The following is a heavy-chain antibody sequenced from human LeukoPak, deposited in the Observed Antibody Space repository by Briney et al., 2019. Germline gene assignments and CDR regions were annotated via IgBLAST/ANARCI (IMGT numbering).Heavy chain of an antibody. Sequence: GGSLRLSCAASGFTFSSYAMSWVRQAPGKGLEWVSVIYSGGSTYYADSVKGRFTVSRDNSKNTLYLQMNSLRAEDTAVYYCARVGYCSSTSCSTSYYYGMDVWGQGTTVTVSS. CDR3: ARVGYCSSTSCSTSYYYGMDV. V-gene: IGHV3-53*01. D-gene: IGHD2-2*02. CDR2: IYSGGST. CDR1: GFTFSSYA. J-gene: IGHJ6*02.